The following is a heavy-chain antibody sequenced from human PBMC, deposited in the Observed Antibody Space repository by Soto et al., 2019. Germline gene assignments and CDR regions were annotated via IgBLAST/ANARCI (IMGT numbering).Heavy chain of an antibody. CDR3: ASLRTEYSSSWYSPPFDY. CDR2: IYYSGST. Sequence: SETLSLTCTVSGGSISSSSYYWGWIRQPPGKGLEWIGSIYYSGSTYYNPSLKSRVTISVDTSKNQFSLKLGSVTAADTAVYYCASLRTEYSSSWYSPPFDYWGQGTLVTVSS. D-gene: IGHD6-13*01. CDR1: GGSISSSSYY. J-gene: IGHJ4*02. V-gene: IGHV4-39*01.